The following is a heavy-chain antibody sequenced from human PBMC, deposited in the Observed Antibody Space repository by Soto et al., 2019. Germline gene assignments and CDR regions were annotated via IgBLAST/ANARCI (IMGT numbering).Heavy chain of an antibody. CDR1: GFTFSNYA. Sequence: PGGSLRLSCAASGFTFSNYAMSWVRQAPGKGLQWVSGISGSGGSTYYADSVKGRFTISREKSKNTLYLQMNSLRAEDTAVYYCAKDSPPVTPLYYFDYWGQGTLVTVSS. J-gene: IGHJ4*02. V-gene: IGHV3-23*01. D-gene: IGHD2-21*02. CDR3: AKDSPPVTPLYYFDY. CDR2: ISGSGGST.